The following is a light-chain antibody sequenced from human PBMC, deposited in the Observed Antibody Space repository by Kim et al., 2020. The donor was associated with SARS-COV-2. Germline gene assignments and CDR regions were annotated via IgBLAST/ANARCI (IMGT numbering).Light chain of an antibody. J-gene: IGLJ2*01. V-gene: IGLV3-19*01. Sequence: SSELTQDPAVSVALGQTVKITCRGDSLRSFYASWYQQRPGQAPLLVIYGKNTRPSGIPDRLSGSASGNTASLTITGAQAEDEANYYCSFRDSSSYVVFGGGTQVTVL. CDR2: GKN. CDR1: SLRSFY. CDR3: SFRDSSSYVV.